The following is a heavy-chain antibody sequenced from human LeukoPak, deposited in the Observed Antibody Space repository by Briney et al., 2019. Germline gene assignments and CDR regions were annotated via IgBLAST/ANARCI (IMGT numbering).Heavy chain of an antibody. CDR2: SYYSRST. CDR3: ARLDILLNAFDI. CDR1: GDSISSRSYY. D-gene: IGHD2-21*02. V-gene: IGHV4-39*01. J-gene: IGHJ3*02. Sequence: SQSLSLTCTLSGDSISSRSYYWGWLRHPPGKGLEWIGRSYYSRSTYYNPSLKSRVTISVDTSKNQFSLKLSSVTAADTAVYFCARLDILLNAFDIWGQGTMVTVSS.